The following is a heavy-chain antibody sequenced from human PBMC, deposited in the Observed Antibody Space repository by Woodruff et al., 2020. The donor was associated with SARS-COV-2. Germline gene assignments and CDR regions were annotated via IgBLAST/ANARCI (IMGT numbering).Heavy chain of an antibody. Sequence: GSGGRTFYADSVKGRFTISRDNSKNTLFLEMNSLRADDTAVYYCVKDLDYWGQGTLVSV. V-gene: IGHV3-23*01. CDR3: VKDLDY. J-gene: IGHJ4*02. CDR2: GSGGRT.